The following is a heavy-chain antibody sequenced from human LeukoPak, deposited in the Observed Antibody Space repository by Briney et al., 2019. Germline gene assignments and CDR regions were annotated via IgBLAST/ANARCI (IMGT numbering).Heavy chain of an antibody. Sequence: GGSLRLSCAASGFTFSSYSMNWVRQAPGKGPEWVSSISSSSSYIYYADSVKGRFTISRDNAKNSLYLQMNSLRAEDTAVYYCARDAVVVVATDYYYGMDVWGQGTTVTVSS. D-gene: IGHD2-15*01. V-gene: IGHV3-21*01. CDR3: ARDAVVVVATDYYYGMDV. J-gene: IGHJ6*02. CDR1: GFTFSSYS. CDR2: ISSSSSYI.